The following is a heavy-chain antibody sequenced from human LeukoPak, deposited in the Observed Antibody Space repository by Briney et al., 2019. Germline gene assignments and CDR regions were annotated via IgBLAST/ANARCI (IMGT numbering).Heavy chain of an antibody. CDR2: VSSSGVST. CDR1: GFTFSTYA. D-gene: IGHD2-21*02. J-gene: IGHJ1*01. Sequence: PGGSLRLSCAASGFTFSTYAMSWVRQAPGKGLEWASAVSSSGVSTYYADSVKGRFTISRDNSKNTLYLQMSSLRAEDTAVYYCAKPERNVVVTPIHGYFQHWGQGTLVSVSS. CDR3: AKPERNVVVTPIHGYFQH. V-gene: IGHV3-23*01.